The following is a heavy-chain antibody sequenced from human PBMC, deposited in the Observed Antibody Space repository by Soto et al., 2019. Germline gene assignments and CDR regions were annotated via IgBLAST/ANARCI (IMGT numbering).Heavy chain of an antibody. J-gene: IGHJ6*02. CDR1: GGTFSSYA. CDR3: ASSGVVVVAATRPYYYGMDV. V-gene: IGHV1-69*01. CDR2: IIPIFGTA. D-gene: IGHD2-15*01. Sequence: QVQLVQSGAEVKKPGSSVTVSCKASGGTFSSYAISWVRQAPGQGLEWMGGIIPIFGTANYAQKFQGRVTITADESTSTAYMELSSLRSEDTAVYYCASSGVVVVAATRPYYYGMDVWGQGTTVTVSS.